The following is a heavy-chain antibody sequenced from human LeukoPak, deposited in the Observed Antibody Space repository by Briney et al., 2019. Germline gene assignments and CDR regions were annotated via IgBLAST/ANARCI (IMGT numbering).Heavy chain of an antibody. J-gene: IGHJ4*02. CDR2: INPSGGST. V-gene: IGHV1-46*01. Sequence: ASVKVSCKASGYTFTYYYFHWVRQAPGQGLEWMGIINPSGGSTSYAQKFQGRVTMTRDTSTSTVYMKLSSLRSEDTAVYYCAREICLIQLHLWGSAFDYWGQGTLVTVSS. CDR3: AREICLIQLHLWGSAFDY. D-gene: IGHD5-18*01. CDR1: GYTFTYYY.